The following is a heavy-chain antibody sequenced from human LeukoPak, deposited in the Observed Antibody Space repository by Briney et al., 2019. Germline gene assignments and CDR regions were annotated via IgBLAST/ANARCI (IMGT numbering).Heavy chain of an antibody. CDR1: GFTFSSYG. CDR2: ISYDGSNR. J-gene: IGHJ4*02. D-gene: IGHD3-3*01. V-gene: IGHV3-30*18. CDR3: AKDPERFLEWLSMPPQD. Sequence: GGSLRLSCAASGFTFSSYGMHWVRQAPGKGLEWVAVISYDGSNRYYADSVKGRFTISRDNSKNTLYLQMNSLRAEDTVVYYCAKDPERFLEWLSMPPQDWGQGTLVTVSS.